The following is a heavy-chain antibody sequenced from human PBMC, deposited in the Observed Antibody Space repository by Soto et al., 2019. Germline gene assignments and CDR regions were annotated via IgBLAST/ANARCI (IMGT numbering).Heavy chain of an antibody. CDR1: GYTFTSYA. CDR2: INAGNGNT. Sequence: GASVKVSCKASGYTFTSYAMHWVRQAPGQRLEWMGWINAGNGNTKYSQKFQGRVTITRDTSASTAYMELSSLRSEDTAVYYCASGRVFLWFGEFSQALFAYCGQGSLVPGSS. CDR3: ASGRVFLWFGEFSQALFAY. V-gene: IGHV1-3*01. J-gene: IGHJ1*01. D-gene: IGHD3-10*01.